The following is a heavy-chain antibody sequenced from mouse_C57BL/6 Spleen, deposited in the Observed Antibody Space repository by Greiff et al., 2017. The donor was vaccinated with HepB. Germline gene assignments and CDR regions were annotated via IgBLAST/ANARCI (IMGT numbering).Heavy chain of an antibody. V-gene: IGHV1-7*01. CDR1: GYTFTSYW. D-gene: IGHD2-12*01. J-gene: IGHJ4*01. CDR3: ARNYSPLFAMDY. CDR2: INPSSGYT. Sequence: ESGAELAKPGASVKLSCKASGYTFTSYWMHWVKQRPGQGLEWIGYINPSSGYTKYNQKFKDKATLNADKSSSTAYMQLSSLTYEDSAVYYCARNYSPLFAMDYWGQGTSVTVSS.